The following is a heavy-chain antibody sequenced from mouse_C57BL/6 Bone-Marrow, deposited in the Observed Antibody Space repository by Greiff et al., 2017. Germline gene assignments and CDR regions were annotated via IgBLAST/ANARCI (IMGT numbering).Heavy chain of an antibody. Sequence: SVAELVRPGASVKLSCTASGFNIKNTYMHWVKQRPEQGLEWIGRIDPANGNTKYAPKFQGKATITADTSSNTAYLQRSSLTSEDTAIYYCASNYGSSYWFAYWGQGTLVTVSA. J-gene: IGHJ3*01. V-gene: IGHV14-3*01. D-gene: IGHD1-1*01. CDR2: IDPANGNT. CDR1: GFNIKNTY. CDR3: ASNYGSSYWFAY.